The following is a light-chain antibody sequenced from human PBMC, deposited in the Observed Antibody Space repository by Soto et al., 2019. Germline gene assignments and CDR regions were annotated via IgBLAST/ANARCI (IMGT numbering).Light chain of an antibody. J-gene: IGLJ1*01. CDR2: LNSDGSH. CDR1: SGHSSYA. CDR3: QTWGTGIHYV. V-gene: IGLV4-69*01. Sequence: QSVLTQSPSASASLGASVKLTCTLSSGHSSYAIAWHQQQPEKGPRYLMKLNSDGSHSKGDGIPDRFSGSSSGAERYLTISRLQSEVEADYYCQTWGTGIHYVFGTGTKLTVL.